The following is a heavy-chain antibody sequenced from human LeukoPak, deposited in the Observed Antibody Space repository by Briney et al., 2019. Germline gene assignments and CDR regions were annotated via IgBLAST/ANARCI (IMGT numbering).Heavy chain of an antibody. CDR3: ARPHGDYYNWFDP. CDR1: GYTFTDYY. J-gene: IGHJ5*02. V-gene: IGHV1-2*02. D-gene: IGHD4-17*01. Sequence: VASVMVSFKASGYTFTDYYIHWVRQAPGQGLEWMGWINPNSGDTNYAQKLQDRVTLTRDTSITTAYMELTNLRSDDTAVYYCARPHGDYYNWFDPWGQGTLVTVSS. CDR2: INPNSGDT.